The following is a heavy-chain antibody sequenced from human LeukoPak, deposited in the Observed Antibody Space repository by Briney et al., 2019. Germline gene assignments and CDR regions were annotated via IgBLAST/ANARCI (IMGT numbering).Heavy chain of an antibody. J-gene: IGHJ4*02. CDR3: AGDQGGDYDFWSGYDY. CDR2: IRSSSSYI. Sequence: GGSLRLSCAASGFTFSSYSMNWVRQAPGKGLEWVSSIRSSSSYIYYADSVKGRFTISRDNAKNSLYLQMNSLRAEDTAVYYCAGDQGGDYDFWSGYDYWGQGTLVTVSS. CDR1: GFTFSSYS. D-gene: IGHD3-3*01. V-gene: IGHV3-21*03.